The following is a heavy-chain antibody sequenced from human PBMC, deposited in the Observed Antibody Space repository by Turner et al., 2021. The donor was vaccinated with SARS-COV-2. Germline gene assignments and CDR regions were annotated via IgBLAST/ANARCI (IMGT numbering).Heavy chain of an antibody. V-gene: IGHV4-39*01. CDR3: AIAPNYYYGMDV. J-gene: IGHJ6*02. Sequence: QLQLQESGPGLVQPSETLSLTCSVPGGSISSSSYYWGWIRQPPGKGLEWIGSIYYSGSTYYNPSLKSRVTISVDTSKNQFSLKLSSVTAADTAVYYCAIAPNYYYGMDVWGQGTTVTVSS. CDR1: GGSISSSSYY. CDR2: IYYSGST.